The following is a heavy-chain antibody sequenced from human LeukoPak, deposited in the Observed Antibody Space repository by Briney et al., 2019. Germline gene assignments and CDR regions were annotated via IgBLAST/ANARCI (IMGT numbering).Heavy chain of an antibody. V-gene: IGHV3-15*01. CDR1: GFTFSNAW. D-gene: IGHD1-7*01. J-gene: IGHJ4*02. Sequence: PGGSLRLSCAASGFTFSNAWMSWVRQAPGKGLEWVGRIKSKTDGGTTDYAAPVKGRFTISRDDSKNTLYLQMNSLRAEDTAVYYCARDPGTALDYWGQGTLVTVSS. CDR3: ARDPGTALDY. CDR2: IKSKTDGGTT.